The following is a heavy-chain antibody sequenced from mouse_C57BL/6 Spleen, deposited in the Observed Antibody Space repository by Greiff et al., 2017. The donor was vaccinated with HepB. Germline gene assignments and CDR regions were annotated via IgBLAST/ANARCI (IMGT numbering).Heavy chain of an antibody. CDR2: IWSGGST. CDR1: GFSLTSYG. Sequence: VKLVESGPGLVQPSQSLSITCTVSGFSLTSYGVHWVRQSPGKGLEWLGVIWSGGSTDYNAAFISRLSISKDNSKSQVFFKMNSLQADDTAIYYCARKALGRRYAMDYWGQGTSVTVSS. J-gene: IGHJ4*01. V-gene: IGHV2-2*01. D-gene: IGHD4-1*01. CDR3: ARKALGRRYAMDY.